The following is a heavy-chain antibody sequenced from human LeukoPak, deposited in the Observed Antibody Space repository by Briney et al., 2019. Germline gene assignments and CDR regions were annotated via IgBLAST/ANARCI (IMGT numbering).Heavy chain of an antibody. CDR1: GFTFSSYG. CDR3: AKDFVYYYYMDV. J-gene: IGHJ6*03. CDR2: IRYDGSNK. V-gene: IGHV3-30*02. Sequence: GGSLRLSCAASGFTFSSYGMHWVRQAPGKGLEWVAFIRYDGSNKYYADSVKGRFTISRDNSKNTLYLQMNGLRAEDTAVYYCAKDFVYYYYMDVWGKGTTVTVSS.